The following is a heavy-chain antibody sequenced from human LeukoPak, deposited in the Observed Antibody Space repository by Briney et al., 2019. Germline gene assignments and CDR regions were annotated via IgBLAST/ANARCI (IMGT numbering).Heavy chain of an antibody. J-gene: IGHJ4*02. Sequence: GASVKVSCKASGYTFTRYYMYWVRQAPGQGLECMGIINPSAGSTSYAQKFQGRVTMTRDTSTSTVYMELSSLKSDDTAVYYCARRNSGYQDLDFWGQGTLVTVS. D-gene: IGHD5-12*01. CDR2: INPSAGST. V-gene: IGHV1-46*01. CDR1: GYTFTRYY. CDR3: ARRNSGYQDLDF.